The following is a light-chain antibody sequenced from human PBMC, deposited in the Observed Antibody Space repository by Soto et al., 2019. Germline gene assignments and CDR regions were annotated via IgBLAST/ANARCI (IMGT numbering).Light chain of an antibody. CDR1: SSDVGAYNY. V-gene: IGLV2-8*01. J-gene: IGLJ3*02. CDR3: TSYAGSNLGV. CDR2: EVN. Sequence: QSALTQPPSASGSPGQSVTISCTGTSSDVGAYNYVSWYQQYPGKAPKLMIYEVNKRPSGVPDRFSGSKSGKTASLTVSGLQPEDEAAYHCTSYAGSNLGVFGGGTKVTVL.